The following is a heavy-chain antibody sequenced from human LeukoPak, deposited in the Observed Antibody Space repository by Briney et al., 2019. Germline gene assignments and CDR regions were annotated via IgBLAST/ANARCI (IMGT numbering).Heavy chain of an antibody. CDR2: ISGSGGST. Sequence: GGSLRLSCAASGFTFSSYAMSWVRQAPGKGLEWVSAISGSGGSTYYADSVKGRFTISRDNSKNMLFLQMDSLRVEDTAVYYCATRNFHYGSSGYYYYFNDWGQGTLVTVSS. CDR3: ATRNFHYGSSGYYYYFND. CDR1: GFTFSSYA. V-gene: IGHV3-23*01. J-gene: IGHJ4*02. D-gene: IGHD3-22*01.